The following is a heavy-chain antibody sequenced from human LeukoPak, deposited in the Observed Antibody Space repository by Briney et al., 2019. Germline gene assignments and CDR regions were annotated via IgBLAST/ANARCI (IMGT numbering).Heavy chain of an antibody. CDR2: IHSGVRT. Sequence: GRSLRLSCAASGITVSSIYMSWVRQAPGKGLWWVSFIHSGVRTYYPDSLKGRVTISSDTSKKTISLQRSRPRAEHTALYYCARIVVVVDTNLDRQDWFDPWGQGTLVTVSS. V-gene: IGHV3-66*01. J-gene: IGHJ5*02. CDR3: ARIVVVVDTNLDRQDWFDP. CDR1: GITVSSIY. D-gene: IGHD2-15*01.